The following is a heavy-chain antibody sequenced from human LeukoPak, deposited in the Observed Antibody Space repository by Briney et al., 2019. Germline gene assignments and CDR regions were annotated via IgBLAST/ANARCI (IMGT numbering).Heavy chain of an antibody. Sequence: PSETLSLTCTVSGGSISSYYWSWIRQPAGKGLEWIGRIRTCGSTIHNPSLKSRVTMSVDTSRNQFSLKLSSVTAADTAVYYCARGKGMATRTLPLDYWGQGTLVTVSS. CDR2: IRTCGST. V-gene: IGHV4-4*07. D-gene: IGHD6-13*01. J-gene: IGHJ4*02. CDR1: GGSISSYY. CDR3: ARGKGMATRTLPLDY.